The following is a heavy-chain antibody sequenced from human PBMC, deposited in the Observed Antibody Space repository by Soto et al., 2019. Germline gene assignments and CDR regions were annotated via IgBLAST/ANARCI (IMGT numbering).Heavy chain of an antibody. V-gene: IGHV1-69*12. CDR3: ARVGYSYGTGWFDP. Sequence: QVQLVQSGAEVKKPGSSVKVSCKASGGTFSSYAISWVRQAPGQGLEWMGGIIPIFGTANYAQKFQGRVTXXAXEXXSTAYMELSSLRSEDTAVYYCARVGYSYGTGWFDPWGQGTLVTVSS. J-gene: IGHJ5*02. CDR2: IIPIFGTA. D-gene: IGHD5-18*01. CDR1: GGTFSSYA.